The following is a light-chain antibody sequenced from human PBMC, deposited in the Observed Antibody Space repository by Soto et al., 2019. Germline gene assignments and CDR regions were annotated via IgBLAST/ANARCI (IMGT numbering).Light chain of an antibody. J-gene: IGKJ2*01. CDR3: QQYYSAPQA. Sequence: DIVMTQSPDSLAVSLGERATINCKSSQSLLYSSNNRNYLAWYQQKPGQPPKLLIYWASTRESGVPDRFSGSGSGTDFTLTIISLQAEDAAVYYCQQYYSAPQAFGQGTKLETK. V-gene: IGKV4-1*01. CDR1: QSLLYSSNNRNY. CDR2: WAS.